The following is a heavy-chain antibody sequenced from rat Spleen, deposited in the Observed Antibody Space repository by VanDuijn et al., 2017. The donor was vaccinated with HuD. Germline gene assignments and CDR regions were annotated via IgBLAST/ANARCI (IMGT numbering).Heavy chain of an antibody. CDR2: IWAGGNT. CDR3: ARQSYYDGSPYVLDA. J-gene: IGHJ4*01. CDR1: GFSLTSYH. V-gene: IGHV2-72*01. D-gene: IGHD1-12*02. Sequence: QVQLKESGPGLVQPARTLSLTCTVSGFSLTSYHIIWVRQPPGKSLARMGTIWAGGNTNYNSAAQSRLSISRDTSKSQVFLKVNSLQPEDTGTYYCARQSYYDGSPYVLDAWGQGASVTVSS.